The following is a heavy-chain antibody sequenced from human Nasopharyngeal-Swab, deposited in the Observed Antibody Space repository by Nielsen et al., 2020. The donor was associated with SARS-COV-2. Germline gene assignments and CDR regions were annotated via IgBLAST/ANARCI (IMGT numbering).Heavy chain of an antibody. J-gene: IGHJ3*02. CDR2: IYYSGTT. Sequence: GSLRLSCTVSGGSIGSYYWSWIRQPPGKGLEWIAYIYYSGTTNYNTPLKSRVTISVDTSKNQFSLKLSSVTAADTAMYYCARGGNYYAFDIWGQGTMVTVSS. V-gene: IGHV4-59*01. D-gene: IGHD1-1*01. CDR3: ARGGNYYAFDI. CDR1: GGSIGSYY.